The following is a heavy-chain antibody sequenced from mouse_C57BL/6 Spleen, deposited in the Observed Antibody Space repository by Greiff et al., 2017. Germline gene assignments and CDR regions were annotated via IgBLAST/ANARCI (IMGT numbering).Heavy chain of an antibody. Sequence: VQLQQSGAELVRPGASVTLSCKASGYTFTDYEMHWVKQTPVHGLEWIGAIDPETGGTAYNQKFKGKAILTADKSSSTAYMELRSLTSEDAAGYYCTRERLNYGSRRPYWYFDVWGTGTTVTVSS. CDR2: IDPETGGT. J-gene: IGHJ1*03. CDR1: GYTFTDYE. V-gene: IGHV1-15*01. D-gene: IGHD1-1*01. CDR3: TRERLNYGSRRPYWYFDV.